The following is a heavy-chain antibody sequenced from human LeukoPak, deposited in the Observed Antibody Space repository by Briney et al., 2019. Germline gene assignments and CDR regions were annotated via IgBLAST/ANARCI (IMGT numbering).Heavy chain of an antibody. J-gene: IGHJ6*02. V-gene: IGHV3-21*01. Sequence: GGSLRLSCAASGFTFSSYSMNWVRQAPGKGLEWVSSISSSSSYIYYADSVKGRFTISRDNAKNSLYPQMNSLRAEDTAVYYCARAGYCSGGSCYYQSHYGMDVWGQGTTVTVSS. CDR1: GFTFSSYS. D-gene: IGHD2-15*01. CDR3: ARAGYCSGGSCYYQSHYGMDV. CDR2: ISSSSSYI.